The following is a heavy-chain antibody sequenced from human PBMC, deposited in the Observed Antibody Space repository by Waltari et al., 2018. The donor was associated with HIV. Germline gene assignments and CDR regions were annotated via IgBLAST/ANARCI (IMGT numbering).Heavy chain of an antibody. CDR1: GRSFSGHY. CDR2: ISLRGAS. D-gene: IGHD6-19*01. V-gene: IGHV4-34*02. Sequence: QVRLKQWGAGLLKPSQTLSLTCAVYGRSFSGHYRSWIRQPSGGLGWIGGISLRGASTFVPSLKGRASISVDASKSQFSLKMTSVSVADTGLYYCVTTNGSYFNSSGYFDVWGQGTLISVSS. CDR3: VTTNGSYFNSSGYFDV. J-gene: IGHJ4*02.